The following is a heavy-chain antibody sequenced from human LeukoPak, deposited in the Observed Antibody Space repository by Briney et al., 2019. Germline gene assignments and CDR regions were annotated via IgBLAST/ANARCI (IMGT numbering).Heavy chain of an antibody. CDR1: GYSISSGYY. CDR3: ARAFYDFWSGPGPGVHYYYYMDV. J-gene: IGHJ6*03. Sequence: SETLSLTCTVSGYSISSGYYWGWIRQPPGKGLEWIGSIYHSGTTYQNLSLKSRLTIAVDTSKNQFSLKLSSVTAADTAVYYCARAFYDFWSGPGPGVHYYYYMDVWGKGTTVTVSS. CDR2: IYHSGTT. D-gene: IGHD3-3*01. V-gene: IGHV4-38-2*02.